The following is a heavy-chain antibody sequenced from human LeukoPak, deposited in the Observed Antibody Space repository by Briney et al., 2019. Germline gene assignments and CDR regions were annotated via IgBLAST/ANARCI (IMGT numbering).Heavy chain of an antibody. J-gene: IGHJ4*02. Sequence: GGSLRLSCAASGFTFSNYWMHWVRQALGKGLVWVSRINVDGSTTTYADSVKGRFTISRDNAKKTLYLQMNSLRVEDTAVYYCVRGYSGTYRSDYWGQGVLVTVSS. CDR1: GFTFSNYW. CDR3: VRGYSGTYRSDY. V-gene: IGHV3-74*01. D-gene: IGHD1-26*01. CDR2: INVDGSTT.